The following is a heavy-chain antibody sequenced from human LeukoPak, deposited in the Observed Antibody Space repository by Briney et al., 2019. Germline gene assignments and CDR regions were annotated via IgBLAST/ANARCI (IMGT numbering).Heavy chain of an antibody. Sequence: ASVKVSCKASGYTFTSYTINWVRQAPGQGLEWMGWINPNSGGTNYAQKFQGRVTMTRDTSISTAYMELSRLRSDDTAVYYCARGVFTMVRGVIIPGGYWGQGTLVTVSS. CDR2: INPNSGGT. D-gene: IGHD3-10*01. V-gene: IGHV1-2*02. CDR1: GYTFTSYT. CDR3: ARGVFTMVRGVIIPGGY. J-gene: IGHJ4*02.